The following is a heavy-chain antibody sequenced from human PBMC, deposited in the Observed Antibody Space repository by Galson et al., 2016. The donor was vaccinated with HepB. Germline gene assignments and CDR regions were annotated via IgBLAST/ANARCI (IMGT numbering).Heavy chain of an antibody. CDR3: ARGPHDILTGIDAFDI. J-gene: IGHJ3*02. Sequence: SLRLSCAASGVTFSSYTMNWVRQTPGKGLEWVSSISSSTHYIYYADSVRGRFTISRDNAKNSLYLQMNSLRVEDTALYYCARGPHDILTGIDAFDIWGQGTRVTVSS. D-gene: IGHD3-9*01. CDR2: ISSSTHYI. V-gene: IGHV3-21*01. CDR1: GVTFSSYT.